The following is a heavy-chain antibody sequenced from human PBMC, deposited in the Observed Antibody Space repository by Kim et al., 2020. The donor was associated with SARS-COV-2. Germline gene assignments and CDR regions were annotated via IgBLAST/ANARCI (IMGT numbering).Heavy chain of an antibody. J-gene: IGHJ4*01. D-gene: IGHD1-26*01. CDR1: GGTISSSTNY. CDR2: TYYTATT. V-gene: IGHV4-39*02. CDR3: VRLWGLRYFDF. Sequence: SETLSLTCSVSGGTISSSTNYWGRIRQTPGKGLEWLGTTYYTATTYYNPSLNSRLAISLDTSKNHLSLRLSSVTAADTAVYYCVRLWGLRYFDFWDQGSLVTVSS.